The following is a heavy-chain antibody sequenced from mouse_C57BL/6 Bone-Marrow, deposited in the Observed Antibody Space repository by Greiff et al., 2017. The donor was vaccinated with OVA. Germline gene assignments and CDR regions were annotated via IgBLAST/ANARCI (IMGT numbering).Heavy chain of an antibody. CDR1: GYTFTDYT. CDR2: IYPRDGST. J-gene: IGHJ3*01. V-gene: IGHV1-78*01. CDR3: ARGYYRGNYEWFAY. D-gene: IGHD1-1*02. Sequence: QVQLKQPDAELVKPGASVKISCKASGYTFTDYTIHWVKQRPEQGLEWIGYIYPRDGSTKYNEKFKGKATLTADKSSSTAYMQLNSLTSEDSAVYYCARGYYRGNYEWFAYWGQGTLVTVSA.